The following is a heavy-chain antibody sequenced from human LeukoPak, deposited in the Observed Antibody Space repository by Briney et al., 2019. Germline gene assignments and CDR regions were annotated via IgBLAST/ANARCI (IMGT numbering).Heavy chain of an antibody. V-gene: IGHV3-30*02. J-gene: IGHJ4*02. CDR3: AKDSATWGFDS. CDR2: IFYEESKK. D-gene: IGHD3-16*01. CDR1: GFAFSNYN. Sequence: AGGSLRLSCAASGFAFSNYNMHWVRQAPGKGLEWVAFIFYEESKKSYPDSVKGRFTISRDISKSTLYLQMNGLRAEDTAVYYCAKDSATWGFDSWGQGTLVTVSS.